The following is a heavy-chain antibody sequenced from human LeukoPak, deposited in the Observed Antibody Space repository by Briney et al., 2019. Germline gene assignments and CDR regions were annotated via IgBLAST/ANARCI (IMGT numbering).Heavy chain of an antibody. CDR3: AREVGREYYSDY. V-gene: IGHV3-21*01. CDR2: ISSSSSYI. J-gene: IGHJ4*02. Sequence: PGGSLRLSCAASGFTFSSYSMNWVRQAPGKGLEWVSSISSSSSYIYYADSVKGRFTISRDNAKNSLYLQMNSLRAEDTAVYYCAREVGREYYSDYWGQGTLVTVSS. CDR1: GFTFSSYS.